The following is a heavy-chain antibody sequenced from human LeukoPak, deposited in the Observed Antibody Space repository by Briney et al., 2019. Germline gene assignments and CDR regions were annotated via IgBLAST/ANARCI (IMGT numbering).Heavy chain of an antibody. CDR2: IIPIFGTA. V-gene: IGHV1-69*06. Sequence: ASVKVSCKASGGTFSSYAISWVRQAPGQGLEWMGGIIPIFGTANYAQKFQGRVTMTEDTSTDTAYMELSSLRSEDTAVYYCATTPSNYSLWYYYYGMDVWGQGTTVTVSS. J-gene: IGHJ6*02. CDR1: GGTFSSYA. CDR3: ATTPSNYSLWYYYYGMDV. D-gene: IGHD4-11*01.